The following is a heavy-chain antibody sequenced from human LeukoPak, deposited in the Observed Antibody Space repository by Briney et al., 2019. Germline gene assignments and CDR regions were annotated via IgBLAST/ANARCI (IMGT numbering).Heavy chain of an antibody. V-gene: IGHV4-31*03. Sequence: PSQTLYLTCTVSGGSISSGGYYWSWIRQHPGKGLEWIGYIYYSGSTYYNPSLKSRVTISVDTSKNQFSLKLSSVTAADTAVYYCAGGGSGRFDYWGQGTLVTVSS. J-gene: IGHJ4*02. CDR1: GGSISSGGYY. CDR2: IYYSGST. D-gene: IGHD2-15*01. CDR3: AGGGSGRFDY.